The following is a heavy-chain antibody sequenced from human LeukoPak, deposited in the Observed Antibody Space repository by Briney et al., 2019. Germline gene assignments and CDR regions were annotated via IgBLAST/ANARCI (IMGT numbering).Heavy chain of an antibody. CDR3: ARGTKFHGSSWYARNPYPGSYYFDY. D-gene: IGHD6-13*01. CDR1: GFNVTTYG. CDR2: IRYDGINK. J-gene: IGHJ4*02. Sequence: GGSLRLSCAASGFNVTTYGMHWVRQAPGKGLEWVAFIRYDGINKYYADSVKGRFTISRDNSKNTLYLQMNSLRSEDTAVYYCARGTKFHGSSWYARNPYPGSYYFDYWGQGTLVTVSS. V-gene: IGHV3-30*02.